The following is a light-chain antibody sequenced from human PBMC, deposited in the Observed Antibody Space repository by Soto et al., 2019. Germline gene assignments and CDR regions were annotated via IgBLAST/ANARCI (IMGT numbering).Light chain of an antibody. CDR1: SSDVGGYNY. CDR3: SSYTSSSTYV. V-gene: IGLV2-14*01. CDR2: DVS. J-gene: IGLJ1*01. Sequence: QSALTQPASVSGSPGQSITISCTGTSSDVGGYNYVSWYQQHPGKAPKLMIYDVSNRPAGVSNRVSGSKSGNTASLTISGLQAEDEADYYCSSYTSSSTYVFVPGTKLTVL.